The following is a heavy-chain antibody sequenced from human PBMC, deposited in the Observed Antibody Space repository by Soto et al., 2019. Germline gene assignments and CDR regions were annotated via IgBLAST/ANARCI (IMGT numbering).Heavy chain of an antibody. D-gene: IGHD2-15*01. Sequence: QVQLVESGGGVVQPGRSLRLSCAASGFTFSSYGMHWVRQAPGKGLEWVAVISYDGSNKYYADSVKGRFTISRDNSKNTLYLQMNSLRAEDTAVYYCAKVGGSSSRLKNYYGMDVWGQGTTVTVSS. CDR1: GFTFSSYG. CDR3: AKVGGSSSRLKNYYGMDV. CDR2: ISYDGSNK. J-gene: IGHJ6*02. V-gene: IGHV3-30*18.